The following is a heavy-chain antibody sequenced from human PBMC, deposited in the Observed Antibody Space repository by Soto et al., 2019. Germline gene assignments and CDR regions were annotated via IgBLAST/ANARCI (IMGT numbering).Heavy chain of an antibody. V-gene: IGHV3-48*02. Sequence: XGSLRLSCLGSGFSFRDHSMNWVRQPPGKGLQWISYISSSSENIYYADSVKGRFTVSRDNAKNTLFLQMNSLRDDDSAIYYCARLPKGSVVTGWGQGSLATVSS. J-gene: IGHJ4*01. CDR2: ISSSSENI. D-gene: IGHD2-21*02. CDR3: ARLPKGSVVTG. CDR1: GFSFRDHS.